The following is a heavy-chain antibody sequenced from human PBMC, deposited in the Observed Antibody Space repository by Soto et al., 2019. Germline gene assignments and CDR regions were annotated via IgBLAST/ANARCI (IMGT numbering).Heavy chain of an antibody. D-gene: IGHD1-26*01. Sequence: EVHLLESGGGLVQPGGSLRLSCAASGLTFKSYAMSWVRQAPGKGLEWVSGISGSGGSTDYADSVKGRFTISRDNSRNTLYLQMNSLGVEDTALYYGAKGQYSGVAGGLDYWGQGTLVTVSS. V-gene: IGHV3-23*01. CDR2: ISGSGGST. J-gene: IGHJ4*02. CDR3: AKGQYSGVAGGLDY. CDR1: GLTFKSYA.